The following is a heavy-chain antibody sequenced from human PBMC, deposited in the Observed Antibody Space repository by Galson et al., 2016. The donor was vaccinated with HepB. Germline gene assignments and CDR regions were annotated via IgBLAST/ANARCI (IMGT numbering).Heavy chain of an antibody. Sequence: SLRLSCAASGFTFSSYGMHWVRQAPGKGLEWVAVISYDGRNRYYGDSVKGRFPISRDNSKNTLYLQMNSLRDEDTAVYYCAKGRGGLGECLDYWGQGTLVTVSS. CDR2: ISYDGRNR. D-gene: IGHD3-10*01. CDR1: GFTFSSYG. J-gene: IGHJ4*02. V-gene: IGHV3-30*18. CDR3: AKGRGGLGECLDY.